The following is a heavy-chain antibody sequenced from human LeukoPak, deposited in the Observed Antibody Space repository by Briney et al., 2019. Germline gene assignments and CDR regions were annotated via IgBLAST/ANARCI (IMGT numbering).Heavy chain of an antibody. CDR2: ISSSGSTI. CDR1: GFTFSSYE. J-gene: IGHJ4*02. CDR3: ARAPGFYDSSGYSDFDY. D-gene: IGHD3-22*01. V-gene: IGHV3-48*03. Sequence: AGGSLRLSCAASGFTFSSYEMNWVRQAPGKGLEWVSYISSSGSTIYYADSVKGRFTISRDNSKNTLYLQMNSLRAEDTAVYYCARAPGFYDSSGYSDFDYWGQGTLVTVSS.